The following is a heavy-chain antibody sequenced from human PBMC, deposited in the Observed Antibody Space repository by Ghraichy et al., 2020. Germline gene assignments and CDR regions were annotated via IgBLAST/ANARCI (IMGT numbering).Heavy chain of an antibody. Sequence: GSLRLSCAASGFTFSNAWMSWVRQAPGKGLEWVGRIKSKTDGGTTDYAAPVKGRFTISRDDSKNTLYLQMNSLKTEDTAVYYCTTDIAGATNFDYWGQGTLVTVSS. V-gene: IGHV3-15*01. CDR2: IKSKTDGGTT. D-gene: IGHD1-26*01. J-gene: IGHJ4*02. CDR1: GFTFSNAW. CDR3: TTDIAGATNFDY.